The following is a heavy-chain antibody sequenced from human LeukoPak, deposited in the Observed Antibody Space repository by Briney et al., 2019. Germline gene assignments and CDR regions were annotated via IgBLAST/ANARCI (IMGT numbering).Heavy chain of an antibody. CDR1: GFRFSSHW. CDR3: ARAPRRGVMDV. J-gene: IGHJ6*03. Sequence: PGGSLRLSCAASGFRFSSHWMSWARQAPGKGLEWVANIKQDGSEKYYVDSVKGRFTIPRDNAQNSLHLQMNSLRAEDTAVYYCARAPRRGVMDVWGTGTTVSVSS. V-gene: IGHV3-7*01. CDR2: IKQDGSEK. D-gene: IGHD3-10*01.